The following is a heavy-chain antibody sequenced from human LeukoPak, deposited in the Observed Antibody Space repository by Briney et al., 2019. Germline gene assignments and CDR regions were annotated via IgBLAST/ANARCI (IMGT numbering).Heavy chain of an antibody. Sequence: GESLKISCKGSGYSFTSYWIGWVRQMPGKGLEWMGIIYPGDSDTRYSPSFQGQVTISADKSISTAYLQWSSLKASDTAMYYCARHQWPWTTTVTTWLLGPDYWGQGTLVTVSS. D-gene: IGHD4-17*01. CDR2: IYPGDSDT. V-gene: IGHV5-51*01. CDR1: GYSFTSYW. J-gene: IGHJ4*02. CDR3: ARHQWPWTTTVTTWLLGPDY.